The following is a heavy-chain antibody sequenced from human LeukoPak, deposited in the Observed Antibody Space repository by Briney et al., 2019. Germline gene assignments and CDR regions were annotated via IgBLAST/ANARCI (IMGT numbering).Heavy chain of an antibody. CDR2: IYYSGST. J-gene: IGHJ4*02. CDR3: ARVRAPKYYFDY. Sequence: SETLSLTCTVSGGSISSYYWSWLRQPPGKGLEWIGYIYYSGSTNYNPSLKSRVTISVDTSKNQFSLKLSSVTAADTAVYYCARVRAPKYYFDYWGQGTLVTVSS. V-gene: IGHV4-59*01. CDR1: GGSISSYY.